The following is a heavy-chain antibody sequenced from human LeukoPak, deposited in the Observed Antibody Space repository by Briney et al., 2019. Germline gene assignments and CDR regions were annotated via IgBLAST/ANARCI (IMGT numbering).Heavy chain of an antibody. Sequence: ASVKVSCKASGYTFTSYGISWVRQAPGQGLEWMGWISAYNGNTNYAQKLQGRVTMTTDTSTSTAYMELRSLRSDDTAVYYCARDRAAAAESYYYGMDVWGQGTTVTVSS. CDR1: GYTFTSYG. J-gene: IGHJ6*02. D-gene: IGHD6-13*01. CDR3: ARDRAAAAESYYYGMDV. V-gene: IGHV1-18*01. CDR2: ISAYNGNT.